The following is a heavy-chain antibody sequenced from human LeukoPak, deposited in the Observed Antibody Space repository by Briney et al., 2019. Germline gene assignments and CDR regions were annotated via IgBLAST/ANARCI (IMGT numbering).Heavy chain of an antibody. J-gene: IGHJ4*02. Sequence: PGGSLRLSCAASGFTFTNAWMSWVRQAPGKGLEWVGHIKTKSDGGATDYAAPVNGRFTISRDDSENMLYLQMNSPETEDTAVYYCTAPRGPRNGYYLSDYWGQGTLVTVSS. D-gene: IGHD3-22*01. CDR3: TAPRGPRNGYYLSDY. CDR1: GFTFTNAW. CDR2: IKTKSDGGAT. V-gene: IGHV3-15*01.